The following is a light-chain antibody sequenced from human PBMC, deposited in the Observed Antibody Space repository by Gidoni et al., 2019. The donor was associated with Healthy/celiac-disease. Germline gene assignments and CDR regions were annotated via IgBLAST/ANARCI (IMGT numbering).Light chain of an antibody. CDR2: DAS. V-gene: IGKV3-11*01. Sequence: ELVLTQSPATLSLSPGESATLSCRASQSFSSYLAWYQQKPGQAPRLLIYDASNRATGIPARFSGGGSGTDFTLTISSLEPEDFAVYYCQQRSNWPSFXPXTKVDIK. CDR3: QQRSNWPS. CDR1: QSFSSY. J-gene: IGKJ3*01.